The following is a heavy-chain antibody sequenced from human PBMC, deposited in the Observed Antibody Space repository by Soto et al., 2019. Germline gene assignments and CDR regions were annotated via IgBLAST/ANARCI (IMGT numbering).Heavy chain of an antibody. J-gene: IGHJ4*02. CDR3: ARGLSVTLLDN. CDR2: IYYSGST. CDR1: GGSISTGGYY. V-gene: IGHV4-31*03. D-gene: IGHD4-17*01. Sequence: QVQLQESGPGLVKPSQTLSLTCTVSGGSISTGGYYWTWIRQHPGKGLEWIGYIYYSGSTYYNPSRKSRVTISVDTSKNQFSLKLSSVTAADTAVYYCARGLSVTLLDNWGQGTLVTVSS.